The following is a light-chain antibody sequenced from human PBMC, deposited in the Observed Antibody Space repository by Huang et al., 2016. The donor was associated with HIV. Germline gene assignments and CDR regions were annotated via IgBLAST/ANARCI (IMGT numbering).Light chain of an antibody. Sequence: EVVLTQSPPTLSLFPGETATLSCRASQTIGTYVAWYQHRPGQGPRLLIYDGSNRAAGVPARSSGAGAGTTVTLSISGLESEDFGVYDCQQRRSWPLTFGGGTKVEV. V-gene: IGKV3-11*01. CDR1: QTIGTY. CDR2: DGS. J-gene: IGKJ4*01. CDR3: QQRRSWPLT.